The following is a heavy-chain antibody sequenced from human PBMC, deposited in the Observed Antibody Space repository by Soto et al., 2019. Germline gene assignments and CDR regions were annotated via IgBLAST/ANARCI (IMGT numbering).Heavy chain of an antibody. D-gene: IGHD3-22*01. J-gene: IGHJ4*02. CDR3: ARDLMPNDRGLGDLAY. Sequence: GGSLRLSCAASGFTFNKYSMNWVRQAPGKGLEWVSSITSKTGDQYYADSVKGRFIISRDNTNNSLSLQVTSLRDEDTAVYYCARDLMPNDRGLGDLAYWGQGTLVTVSS. CDR1: GFTFNKYS. V-gene: IGHV3-21*06. CDR2: ITSKTGDQ.